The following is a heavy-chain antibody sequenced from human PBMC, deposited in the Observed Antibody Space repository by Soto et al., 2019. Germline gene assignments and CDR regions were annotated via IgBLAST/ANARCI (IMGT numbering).Heavy chain of an antibody. J-gene: IGHJ5*02. Sequence: GGSLRLSCAASGFTFRTYNMNWVRQAPGKGLEWVSYISSNTGTKYYADSVKGRFTISRDNAKNSLYLQMNSLRAEDTAIYYCARDKLSFPWGQGTLVTDSS. V-gene: IGHV3-48*01. CDR3: ARDKLSFP. CDR2: ISSNTGTK. CDR1: GFTFRTYN.